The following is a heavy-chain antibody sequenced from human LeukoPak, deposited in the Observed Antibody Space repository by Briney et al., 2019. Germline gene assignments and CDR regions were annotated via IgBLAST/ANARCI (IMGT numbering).Heavy chain of an antibody. V-gene: IGHV1-18*01. CDR1: GYNFPSHG. CDR3: ARDRSGYCGGTSCLLFDY. CDR2: ISVDIGNT. D-gene: IGHD2-15*01. J-gene: IGHJ4*02. Sequence: ASVEVSCKASGYNFPSHGISWVRQAPGQGLEWMGWISVDIGNTNYAQRLQGRVTMTTDTSTTTAYMELTSLTSDDTAVYYCARDRSGYCGGTSCLLFDYWGQGTLVTVSS.